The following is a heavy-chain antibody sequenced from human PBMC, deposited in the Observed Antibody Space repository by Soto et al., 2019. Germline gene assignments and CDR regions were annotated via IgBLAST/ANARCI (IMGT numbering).Heavy chain of an antibody. CDR1: GGTFSSYA. J-gene: IGHJ3*02. D-gene: IGHD3-22*01. CDR3: ARYPMPPYYYGGNSGMGYAFDI. CDR2: IIPIFGTA. V-gene: IGHV1-69*01. Sequence: QVQLVQSGAEVKKPGSSVKVSCKASGGTFSSYAISWVRQAPGQGLEWMGGIIPIFGTANYAQKFQGRVTITADESSSTAYMELSSLRSEDPALYYCARYPMPPYYYGGNSGMGYAFDIWGQGTMVTVSS.